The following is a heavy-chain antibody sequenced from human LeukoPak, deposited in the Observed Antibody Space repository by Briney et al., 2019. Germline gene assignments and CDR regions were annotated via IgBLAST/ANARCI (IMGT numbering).Heavy chain of an antibody. CDR3: ARRGLYSSGSNYFDY. CDR1: GGSFSGYY. D-gene: IGHD6-19*01. V-gene: IGHV4-34*01. CDR2: INHSGST. Sequence: SETLSLTCAVYGGSFSGYYWSWIRQPPGKGLEWIGEINHSGSTNYNPSLKSRVTISVDTSKNQLSLKLSSVTAADTAVYYCARRGLYSSGSNYFDYWGQGTLVTVSS. J-gene: IGHJ4*02.